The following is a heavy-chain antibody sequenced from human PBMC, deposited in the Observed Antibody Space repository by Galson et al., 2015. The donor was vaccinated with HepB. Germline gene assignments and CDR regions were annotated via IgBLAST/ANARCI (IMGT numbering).Heavy chain of an antibody. CDR3: AKDGIMVANNPYHFHY. Sequence: SLRLSCAASGFSFTRYAMTWVRQAPGKGLEWVSSITSSGGNSYYTDSVKGRFTVSRDNSKNTLFLRLNSLRAEDTAMYFCAKDGIMVANNPYHFHYWGQGTLVTVSS. CDR1: GFSFTRYA. V-gene: IGHV3-23*01. D-gene: IGHD2-15*01. J-gene: IGHJ4*02. CDR2: ITSSGGNS.